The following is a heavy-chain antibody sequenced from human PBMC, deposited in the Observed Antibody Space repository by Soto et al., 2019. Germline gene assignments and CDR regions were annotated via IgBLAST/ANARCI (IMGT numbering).Heavy chain of an antibody. CDR3: ARILGYCISTSCYGEDYYYYGMDV. CDR2: IYYSGST. CDR1: GGSISSSSYY. Sequence: NPSETLSLTCTVSGGSISSSSYYWGWIRQPPGKGLEWIGSIYYSGSTYYNPSLKSRVTISVDTSKNQFSLKLSSVTAADTAVYYCARILGYCISTSCYGEDYYYYGMDVWGQGTTVTVSS. V-gene: IGHV4-39*01. D-gene: IGHD2-2*01. J-gene: IGHJ6*02.